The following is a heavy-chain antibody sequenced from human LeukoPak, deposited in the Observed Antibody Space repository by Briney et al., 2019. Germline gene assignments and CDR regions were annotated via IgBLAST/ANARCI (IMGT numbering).Heavy chain of an antibody. CDR1: GGSISSYY. CDR3: ARYAALWFGELYPEGAFDI. D-gene: IGHD3-10*01. V-gene: IGHV4-59*08. Sequence: PSETLSLTCIVSGGSISSYYWSWIRQPPGKGLEWIGYIYYSGSTNYNPSLKSRVTISVDTSKNQFSLKLSSVTAADTAVYYCARYAALWFGELYPEGAFDIWGQGTMVTVSS. CDR2: IYYSGST. J-gene: IGHJ3*02.